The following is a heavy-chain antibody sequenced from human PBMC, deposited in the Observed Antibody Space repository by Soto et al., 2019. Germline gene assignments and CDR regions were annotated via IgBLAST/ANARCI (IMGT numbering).Heavy chain of an antibody. J-gene: IGHJ4*02. Sequence: PGGSLRLSCVASGFTFSSYGMHWVRQAPGKGLEWVAVICDDGSNKYYADPVKGRFTISRDNSKNTLYLQMNSLRAEDTAVYYCAKAWDSSGRNAFDYWGQGTLVTSPQ. V-gene: IGHV3-33*06. CDR1: GFTFSSYG. CDR3: AKAWDSSGRNAFDY. D-gene: IGHD3-22*01. CDR2: ICDDGSNK.